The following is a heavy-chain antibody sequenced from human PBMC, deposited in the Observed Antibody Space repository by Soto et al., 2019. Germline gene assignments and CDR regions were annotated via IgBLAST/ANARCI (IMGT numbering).Heavy chain of an antibody. CDR3: ESPNAGGNLGY. V-gene: IGHV4-4*02. CDR2: IYHSGST. Sequence: SETLSLTCAVSGGSISSSNWWSWVRQPPGKGLEWIGEIYHSGSTNYNPSLKSRVTISVDKSKNQFSLKLSSVTAADTAVYYCESPNAGGNLGYWGQGTLVTVSS. J-gene: IGHJ4*02. D-gene: IGHD2-15*01. CDR1: GGSISSSNW.